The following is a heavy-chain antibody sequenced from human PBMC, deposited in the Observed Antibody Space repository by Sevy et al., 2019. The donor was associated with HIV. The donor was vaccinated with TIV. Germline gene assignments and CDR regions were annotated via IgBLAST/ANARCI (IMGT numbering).Heavy chain of an antibody. D-gene: IGHD1-7*01. V-gene: IGHV3-23*01. J-gene: IGHJ3*02. CDR3: AKDRIWELGDAFDI. Sequence: GGSLRLSCAASGFTFSSYAMSWVRQAPGKGLEWVSGLSGNGGSTNYADSVKGRFALSRDNSKNTLYLQMNNLRAEDTAIYFCAKDRIWELGDAFDIWGKGTMVTVS. CDR2: LSGNGGST. CDR1: GFTFSSYA.